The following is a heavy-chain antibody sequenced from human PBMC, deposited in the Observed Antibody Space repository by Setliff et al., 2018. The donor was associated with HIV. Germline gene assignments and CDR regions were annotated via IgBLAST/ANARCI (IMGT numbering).Heavy chain of an antibody. CDR3: AREKRSSTWLYSSGGTVDY. D-gene: IGHD6-25*01. Sequence: ASVKVSCKASGYIFTDYYMHWVRQAPGQGLEWMGWINPNNGGTNYAQKFQGRVTMTGDTSISTVYMELSSLRSDDTAVYYCAREKRSSTWLYSSGGTVDYWGLGTLVTVSS. CDR2: INPNNGGT. CDR1: GYIFTDYY. V-gene: IGHV1-2*02. J-gene: IGHJ4*02.